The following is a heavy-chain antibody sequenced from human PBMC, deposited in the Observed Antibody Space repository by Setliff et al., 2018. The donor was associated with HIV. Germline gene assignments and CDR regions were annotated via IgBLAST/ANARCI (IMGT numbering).Heavy chain of an antibody. J-gene: IGHJ6*02. CDR2: IYYDGSTE. Sequence: GGSLRLSCAVSGFTFSSYTMDWVRQAPGKGLEWVALIYYDGSTEYYADSLKGRFTISRDNVKNSLYLQMNSLRAEDTAVYYCARDRKTYSNFWSGYFERGMDVWGQGTTVTVSS. CDR1: GFTFSSYT. D-gene: IGHD3-3*01. CDR3: ARDRKTYSNFWSGYFERGMDV. V-gene: IGHV3-33*01.